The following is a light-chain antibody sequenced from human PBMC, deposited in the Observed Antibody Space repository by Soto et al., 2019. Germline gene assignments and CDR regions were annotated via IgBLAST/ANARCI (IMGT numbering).Light chain of an antibody. CDR1: QSVSSNY. Sequence: EIVLTQSPGTLSLSPGERATLSCTASQSVSSNYLAWYQQKPGQAPRLLIYGASSRATGIPDRFSGSGSGTDFTLTISRLEPEDFAVYYCQQYGGSPRTFGQGTKVDIK. V-gene: IGKV3-20*01. J-gene: IGKJ1*01. CDR2: GAS. CDR3: QQYGGSPRT.